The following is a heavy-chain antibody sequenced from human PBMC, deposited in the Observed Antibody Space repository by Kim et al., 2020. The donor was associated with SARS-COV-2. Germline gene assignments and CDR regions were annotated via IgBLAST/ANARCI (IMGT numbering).Heavy chain of an antibody. V-gene: IGHV3-7*01. CDR3: ARVMLGNRKAVLDV. CDR1: GFIFGSHW. D-gene: IGHD2-8*01. CDR2: IEDEGNEK. Sequence: GSLRLSCAASGFIFGSHWMDWVRQVPGKGLEWVANIEDEGNEKNYAASVKGRFTISRYNGKNLVYLEINSLRVADTAIYYCARVMLGNRKAVLDVWGQGTAVTVAS. J-gene: IGHJ6*02.